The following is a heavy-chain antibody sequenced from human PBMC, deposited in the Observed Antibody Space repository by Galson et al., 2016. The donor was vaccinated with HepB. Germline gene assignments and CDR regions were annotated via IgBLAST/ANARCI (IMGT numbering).Heavy chain of an antibody. CDR3: ARAPTGPLYYYGMDV. Sequence: SLRLSCAVSGFTFSNYAMSWVRQAPGKGLEWISRIKTDGSITDYVDSVKGRFTISRDNAKNTLYLQMNSLRDEDTAVYLCARAPTGPLYYYGMDVWGQGTTVTVSS. CDR1: GFTFSNYA. V-gene: IGHV3-74*01. CDR2: IKTDGSIT. J-gene: IGHJ6*02.